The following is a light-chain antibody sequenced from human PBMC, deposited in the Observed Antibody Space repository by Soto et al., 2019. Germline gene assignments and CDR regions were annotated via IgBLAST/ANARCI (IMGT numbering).Light chain of an antibody. CDR2: GAS. CDR3: QQYSNWPPIT. J-gene: IGKJ5*01. Sequence: EIVLTQSPATLSLSLGERATLSCRASQSIGSYLAWYQHKLGQPTRLLIYGASSRATGIPARFSGSGSGTEFTLTISSLQSEDFAVYYCQQYSNWPPITFGQGTRLEI. CDR1: QSIGSY. V-gene: IGKV3D-15*01.